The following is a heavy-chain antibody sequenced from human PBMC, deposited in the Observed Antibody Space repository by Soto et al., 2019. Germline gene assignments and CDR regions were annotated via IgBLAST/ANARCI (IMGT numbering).Heavy chain of an antibody. D-gene: IGHD6-13*01. V-gene: IGHV3-23*01. CDR2: ISGSGSGP. CDR3: AKLQSWRALDY. J-gene: IGHJ4*02. CDR1: GFTFSNYD. Sequence: EVLLLESGGGLVQPGGSLRLSCAASGFTFSNYDMGWVRQAPGKGLVLVSFISGSGSGPYYADSVKGLFTISRDNAENTLYLQMNSLRVEDTAVYYCAKLQSWRALDYWGQGPLVTVSS.